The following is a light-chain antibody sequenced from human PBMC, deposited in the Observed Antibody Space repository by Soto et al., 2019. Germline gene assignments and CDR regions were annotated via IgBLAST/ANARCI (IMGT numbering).Light chain of an antibody. CDR3: QQYYRQAT. V-gene: IGKV1-5*03. CDR2: MAP. Sequence: DIQMTQSPSTLSASVGDRVTITCRASQSITNWLAWYQQKPGKAPKPLIYMAPSLEGGVPSRFSGSGGGTEFTLTITSLQPDDFATDYGQQYYRQATFGQGTKVEIK. CDR1: QSITNW. J-gene: IGKJ1*01.